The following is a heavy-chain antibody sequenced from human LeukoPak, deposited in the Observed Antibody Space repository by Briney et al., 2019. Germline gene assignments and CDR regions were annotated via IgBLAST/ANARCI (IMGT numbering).Heavy chain of an antibody. CDR2: ISYDGSNK. D-gene: IGHD3-16*02. CDR1: GFTFSSYA. V-gene: IGHV3-30-3*01. J-gene: IGHJ4*02. Sequence: GGSLRLSCAASGFTFSSYAMQWVRQAPGKGLEWVAVISYDGSNKYYADAVKGRFTISRDNSKNTLYLQMNSLRAEDTAVYYCARDNVWGSYRYTDYFDYWGQGTLVTVSS. CDR3: ARDNVWGSYRYTDYFDY.